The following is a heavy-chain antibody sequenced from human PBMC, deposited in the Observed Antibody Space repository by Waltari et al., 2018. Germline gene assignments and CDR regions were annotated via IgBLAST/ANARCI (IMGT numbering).Heavy chain of an antibody. J-gene: IGHJ2*01. CDR1: GGSLSGYY. V-gene: IGHV4-34*01. CDR2: INHSGRT. D-gene: IGHD4-4*01. CDR3: ARGGNSRYFDL. Sequence: QVQLQQWGAGLLKPSETLSLTCAVYGGSLSGYYWSWIRQPPGKGLEWIGEINHSGRTNYNPSLKRRVTISVDTSKNQFSLKLSSVTAADTAVYYCARGGNSRYFDLWGRGTLVTVSS.